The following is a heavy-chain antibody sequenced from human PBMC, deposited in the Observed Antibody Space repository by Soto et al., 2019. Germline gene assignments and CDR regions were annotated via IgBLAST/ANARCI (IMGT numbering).Heavy chain of an antibody. Sequence: GGSLRLSCVASGFTFSDYYMSWVRQAPGKGLEWVSYITDSSDTVHYADSVRGRFTISRDNAESSLYLQMNSLRDEDTAVYFCARDFGHGYYLDYWGRGTLVTVSS. CDR3: ARDFGHGYYLDY. CDR1: GFTFSDYY. J-gene: IGHJ4*02. V-gene: IGHV3-11*04. D-gene: IGHD3-3*01. CDR2: ITDSSDTV.